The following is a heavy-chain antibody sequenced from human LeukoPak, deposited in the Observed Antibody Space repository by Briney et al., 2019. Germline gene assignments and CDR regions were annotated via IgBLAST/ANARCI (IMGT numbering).Heavy chain of an antibody. CDR2: IWYDGSNK. V-gene: IGHV3-33*01. CDR3: ARDRGYGDSPRNWFDP. D-gene: IGHD4-17*01. Sequence: PGRSLRLSCAGSGFTLSSYGMHWVRQAPGKGLEWVAVIWYDGSNKYYADSVKGRFSISRDNSKNTLYLQMNSLRAEDTAVYYCARDRGYGDSPRNWFDPWGQGTLVTVSS. J-gene: IGHJ5*02. CDR1: GFTLSSYG.